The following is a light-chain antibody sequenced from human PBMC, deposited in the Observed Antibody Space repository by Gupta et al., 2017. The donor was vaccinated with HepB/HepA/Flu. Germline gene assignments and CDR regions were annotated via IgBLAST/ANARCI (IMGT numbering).Light chain of an antibody. CDR3: KEWNSSTVV. Sequence: SYELTHPPSVSVSPGQTATIKCSGGNLGKKYVSWYQQKTAKSTMLGSSQDRQRHSGVPECFSGANSGTTATMKISGTQAVEYSYLSCKEWNSSTVVFGGGTKLTVL. CDR2: QDR. CDR1: NLGKKY. J-gene: IGLJ2*01. V-gene: IGLV3-1*01.